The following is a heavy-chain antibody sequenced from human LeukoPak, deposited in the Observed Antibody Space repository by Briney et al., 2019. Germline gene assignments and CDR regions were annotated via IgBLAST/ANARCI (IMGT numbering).Heavy chain of an antibody. D-gene: IGHD5-12*01. CDR2: ISSSGSTI. Sequence: GGSLRLSCAASGFTFSDYYMSWIRQAPGKGLEWVSYISSSGSTIYYADSVKGRFTISRDNAKNSLYLQMNSLRAEDTAVYYCARDEVYSGYAWYYYYYMDVWGKGTTVTVSS. J-gene: IGHJ6*03. V-gene: IGHV3-11*04. CDR1: GFTFSDYY. CDR3: ARDEVYSGYAWYYYYYMDV.